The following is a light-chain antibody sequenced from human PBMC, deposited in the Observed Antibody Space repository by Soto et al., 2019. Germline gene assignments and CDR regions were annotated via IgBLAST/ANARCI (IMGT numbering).Light chain of an antibody. J-gene: IGKJ5*01. Sequence: QLTQSPSSISAFVGNRGTSTCRASQAVNSWLAWFQQKPGMAPKLVIYDVSSLQSGVPSRFSGSGSGTEFTLTISSLQPEDFATYYCQQSNNHPISFGQGTRLEIK. CDR1: QAVNSW. CDR3: QQSNNHPIS. V-gene: IGKV1-12*01. CDR2: DVS.